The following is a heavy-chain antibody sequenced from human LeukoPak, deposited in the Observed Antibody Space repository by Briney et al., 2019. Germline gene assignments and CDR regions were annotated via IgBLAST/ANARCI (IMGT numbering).Heavy chain of an antibody. CDR1: GGSVSSGSYY. J-gene: IGHJ6*04. CDR3: AREAPLLPAAAPRPGYYYGMDV. V-gene: IGHV4-61*01. CDR2: IYYSGST. D-gene: IGHD2-2*01. Sequence: SETLSLTCTVSGGSVSSGSYYWSWIRQPPGKGLEWIGYIYYSGSTNYNPSVKSRVTISVDTSKNQFSLKLSSVTAADTAVYYCAREAPLLPAAAPRPGYYYGMDVWGKGTTVTVSS.